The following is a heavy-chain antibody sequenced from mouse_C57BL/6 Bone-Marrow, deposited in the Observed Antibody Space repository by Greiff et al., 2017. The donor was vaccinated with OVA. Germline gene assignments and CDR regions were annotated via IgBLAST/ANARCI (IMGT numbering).Heavy chain of an antibody. CDR2: INPSNGGT. J-gene: IGHJ4*01. Sequence: QVQLQQSGTELVKPGASVKLSCKASGYTFTSYWMHWVKQRPGQGLEWIGNINPSNGGTNYNEKFKSKATLTVDKSSSTAYMQLSSLTSEDSAVYYCAREVITTVVAENYYAMDYWGQGTSVTVSS. D-gene: IGHD1-1*01. V-gene: IGHV1-53*01. CDR3: AREVITTVVAENYYAMDY. CDR1: GYTFTSYW.